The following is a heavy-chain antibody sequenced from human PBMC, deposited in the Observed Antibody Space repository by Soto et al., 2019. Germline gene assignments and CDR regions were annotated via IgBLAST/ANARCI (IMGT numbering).Heavy chain of an antibody. Sequence: ASVTVPCKASRYTFTSYYMNWVRQATGQGLEWMGIINPSGGSTSYAQKFQGRVTMTRDTSTSTVYMELSSLRSEDTAVYYCAREVGRAGTYFDYWGQGTLVTVSS. D-gene: IGHD6-13*01. J-gene: IGHJ4*02. CDR2: INPSGGST. CDR3: AREVGRAGTYFDY. V-gene: IGHV1-46*01. CDR1: RYTFTSYY.